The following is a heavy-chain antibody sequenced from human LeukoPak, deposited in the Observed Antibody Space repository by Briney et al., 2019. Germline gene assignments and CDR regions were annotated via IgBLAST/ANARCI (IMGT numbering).Heavy chain of an antibody. Sequence: GGSPRLSCAASGFTFSSYWMSWVRQAPGKGLEWVANIKQDGSEKYYVDSVKGRFTISRDNAKNSLYLQMNSLRAEDTAVYYCARVSSSWYGAFDIWGQGTMVTVSS. J-gene: IGHJ3*02. D-gene: IGHD6-13*01. CDR1: GFTFSSYW. CDR2: IKQDGSEK. CDR3: ARVSSSWYGAFDI. V-gene: IGHV3-7*01.